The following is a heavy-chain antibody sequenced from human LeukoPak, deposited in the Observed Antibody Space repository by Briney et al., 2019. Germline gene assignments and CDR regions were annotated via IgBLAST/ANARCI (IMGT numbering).Heavy chain of an antibody. Sequence: SETLSLTCTVSDGSISSSSYYWGWIRQPPGKGLEWIGSIYYSGSTHYNPSLKSRVTISVDTSKNQFSLKLSSVTAADTAVYYCARHTGDTAMVHYWFDLWGQGTLVTVSS. CDR2: IYYSGST. D-gene: IGHD5-18*01. CDR3: ARHTGDTAMVHYWFDL. V-gene: IGHV4-39*01. J-gene: IGHJ5*02. CDR1: DGSISSSSYY.